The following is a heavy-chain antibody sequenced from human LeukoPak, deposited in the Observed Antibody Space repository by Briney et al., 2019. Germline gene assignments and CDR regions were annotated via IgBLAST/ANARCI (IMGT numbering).Heavy chain of an antibody. D-gene: IGHD6-6*01. CDR2: IIPIFGTA. CDR3: ARVGGSGQLVLTTDYYYGMDV. J-gene: IGHJ6*02. V-gene: IGHV1-69*01. CDR1: GGTFSSYA. Sequence: GASVEVSCKASGGTFSSYAISWVRQAPGQGLEWMGGIIPIFGTANYAQKFQGRVTITADESTSTAYMELSSLRSEDTAVYYCARVGGSGQLVLTTDYYYGMDVWGQGTTVTVSS.